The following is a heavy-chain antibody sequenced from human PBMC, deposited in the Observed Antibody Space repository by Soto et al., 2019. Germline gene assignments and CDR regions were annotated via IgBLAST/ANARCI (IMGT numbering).Heavy chain of an antibody. CDR1: GGSFSNDA. J-gene: IGHJ4*02. CDR3: VREVVTETTLGYFDS. CDR2: IIPFFGTP. V-gene: IGHV1-69*01. Sequence: QVHLVQSGAEVKKSGSSVRVSCTASGGSFSNDAFSWVRQAPGQGLEWLGRIIPFFGTPDYSQRFQGSLTITADASTATAHMDLRRLRSDDTAVYYCVREVVTETTLGYFDSWGQGTLVTVSS. D-gene: IGHD2-21*02.